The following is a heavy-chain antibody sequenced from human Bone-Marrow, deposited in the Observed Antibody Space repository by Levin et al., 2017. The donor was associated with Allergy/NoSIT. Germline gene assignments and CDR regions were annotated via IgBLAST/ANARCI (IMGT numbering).Heavy chain of an antibody. V-gene: IGHV3-30-3*01. CDR3: ARETTVTTMIDY. Sequence: AGGSLRLSCAASGFTFSSYAMHWVRQAPGKGLEWVAVISYDGSNKYYADSVKGRFTISRDNSKNTLYLQMNSLRAEDTAVYYCARETTVTTMIDYWGQGTLVTVSS. D-gene: IGHD4-11*01. CDR1: GFTFSSYA. J-gene: IGHJ4*02. CDR2: ISYDGSNK.